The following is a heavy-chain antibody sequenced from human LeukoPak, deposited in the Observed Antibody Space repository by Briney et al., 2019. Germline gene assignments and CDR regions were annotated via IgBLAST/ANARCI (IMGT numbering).Heavy chain of an antibody. J-gene: IGHJ4*02. CDR2: IRYDGSNK. D-gene: IGHD3-3*01. CDR1: GFSVSSNY. CDR3: ATGRSINDFWSGYYTAYYFDY. Sequence: PGGSLRLSCAASGFSVSSNYMSWVRQAPGKGLEWVAFIRYDGSNKYYADSVKGRFTISRDNSKNTLYLQMNSLRAEDTAVYYCATGRSINDFWSGYYTAYYFDYWGQGTLVTVSS. V-gene: IGHV3-30*02.